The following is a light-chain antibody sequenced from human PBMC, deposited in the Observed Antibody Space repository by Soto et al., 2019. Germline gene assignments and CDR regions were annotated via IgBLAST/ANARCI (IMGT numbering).Light chain of an antibody. V-gene: IGKV1-27*01. CDR3: QQFNSYSPGA. Sequence: DIQMTQSPSSLSASVGDRVTITCRASQYIHTHLAWYQQKPGNSPKLLVYGASTLHSGVPSRFSASGSGTDFILTISSLQPDDFATYYCQQFNSYSPGAFGQGTKVEIK. J-gene: IGKJ1*01. CDR2: GAS. CDR1: QYIHTH.